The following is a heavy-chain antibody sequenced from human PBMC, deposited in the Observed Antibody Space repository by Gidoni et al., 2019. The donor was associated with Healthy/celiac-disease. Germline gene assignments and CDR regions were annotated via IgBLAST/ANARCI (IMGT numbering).Heavy chain of an antibody. CDR1: GGSFSGYY. V-gene: IGHV4-34*01. CDR3: ARAGGYCSSTSCYARNYYYYYGMDV. CDR2: INHSGST. J-gene: IGHJ6*02. Sequence: QVQLQQWGAGLLKPSETLSLTCAVYGGSFSGYYWSWIRQPPGKGRGWIGEINHSGSTNYNPSLKSRVTISVDTSKNQFSLKLSSVTAADTAVYYCARAGGYCSSTSCYARNYYYYYGMDVWGQGTTVTVSS. D-gene: IGHD2-2*01.